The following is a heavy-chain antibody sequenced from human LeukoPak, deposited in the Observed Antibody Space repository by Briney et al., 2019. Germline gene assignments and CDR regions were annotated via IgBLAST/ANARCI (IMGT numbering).Heavy chain of an antibody. Sequence: PSETLSLTCAVYGGSFSGYYWSWIRQPPGKGLEWIGEINHSGSTNYNPSLKSRVTISVDTSKNQFSLKLSSVTAADTAVYYCARGTLGYCSGGSCYEGMDVWGRRTTVTVSS. D-gene: IGHD2-15*01. CDR3: ARGTLGYCSGGSCYEGMDV. V-gene: IGHV4-34*01. CDR1: GGSFSGYY. J-gene: IGHJ6*02. CDR2: INHSGST.